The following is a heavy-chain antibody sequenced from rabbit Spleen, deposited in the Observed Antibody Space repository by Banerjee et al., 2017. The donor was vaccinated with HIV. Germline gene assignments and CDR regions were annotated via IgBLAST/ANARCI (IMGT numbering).Heavy chain of an antibody. CDR1: GFSFSANYY. CDR3: ARTADNDGYGFFDL. CDR2: INTENDRR. J-gene: IGHJ4*01. Sequence: QSLEESGGGLVQPEGSLTLTCTASGFSFSANYYMCWVRQAPGKGLEWIANINTENDRRWYASWAKGRFTHSRTSSTTVTLQMTSLTAADTATYFCARTADNDGYGFFDLWGPGTLVTVS. D-gene: IGHD6-1*01. V-gene: IGHV1S40*01.